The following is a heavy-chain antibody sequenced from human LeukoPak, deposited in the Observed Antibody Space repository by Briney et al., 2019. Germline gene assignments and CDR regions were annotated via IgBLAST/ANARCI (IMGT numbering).Heavy chain of an antibody. D-gene: IGHD3-3*01. V-gene: IGHV4-34*01. Sequence: PSETLSLTCAVYGGPFSGYYWSWIRQPPGKGREWIGEFNHSGSTNYNPSLKSRVTISVDTSKNQFSLKLSSVTAADTAVYYCARAPYDFWSGPAWFDPWGQGTLVTVSS. CDR3: ARAPYDFWSGPAWFDP. CDR2: FNHSGST. J-gene: IGHJ5*02. CDR1: GGPFSGYY.